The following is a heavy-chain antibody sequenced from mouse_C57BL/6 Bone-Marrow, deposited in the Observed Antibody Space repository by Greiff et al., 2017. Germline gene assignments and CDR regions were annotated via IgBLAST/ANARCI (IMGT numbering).Heavy chain of an antibody. CDR1: GYTFTSYW. V-gene: IGHV1-55*01. CDR3: ARPYYSNYWYCDV. Sequence: QVQLQQSGAELVKPGASVKMSCKASGYTFTSYWITWVKQRPGQGLEWIGDIYPGSGSTNYNEKFKGKATLTVDTSSSTAYMQLSSLTSEDSAVYYCARPYYSNYWYCDVWGTGTTVTVSS. D-gene: IGHD2-5*01. J-gene: IGHJ1*03. CDR2: IYPGSGST.